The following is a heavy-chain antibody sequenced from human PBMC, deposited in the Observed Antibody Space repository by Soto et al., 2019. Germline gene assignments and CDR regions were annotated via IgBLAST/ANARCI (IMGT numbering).Heavy chain of an antibody. CDR1: GGSLSNSNYY. D-gene: IGHD3-22*01. CDR3: ERHSIWLLLSDY. V-gene: IGHV4-39*01. Sequence: SENLSLTCNVSGGSLSNSNYYLGWVRQPPGKGVEWIGSIYYTGNTYYNPSLKSRVTISVDTSKNQFSLKLGSVTAADTAVYFCERHSIWLLLSDYWGQGTLVTVSS. CDR2: IYYTGNT. J-gene: IGHJ4*02.